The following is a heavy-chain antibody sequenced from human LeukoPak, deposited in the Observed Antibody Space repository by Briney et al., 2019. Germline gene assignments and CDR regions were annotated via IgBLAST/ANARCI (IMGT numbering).Heavy chain of an antibody. CDR2: ISGSGDT. V-gene: IGHV3-23*01. Sequence: PGGSLRLSCAASGFTFSNYGMNWVRQAPGKGLEWVSGISGSGDTYYADSVKGRFTVSRDNSRNTLYVQMNSLRAEDTALYYCAKSSGTSGYYYVGDYWGQGTLVTVSS. CDR3: AKSSGTSGYYYVGDY. D-gene: IGHD3-22*01. CDR1: GFTFSNYG. J-gene: IGHJ4*02.